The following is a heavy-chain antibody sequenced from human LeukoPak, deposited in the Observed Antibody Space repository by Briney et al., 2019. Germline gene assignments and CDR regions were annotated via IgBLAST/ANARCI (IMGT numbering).Heavy chain of an antibody. J-gene: IGHJ6*02. Sequence: PSETLSLTCAVYGGSFSGYYWSWIRQPPGKGLEWIGYIYYSGSTNYNPSLKSRVTISVDTSKNQFSLKLSSVTTADTAVYYCARTNWNYFNGMDVWGQGTTVTVSS. CDR1: GGSFSGYY. D-gene: IGHD1-1*01. V-gene: IGHV4-59*01. CDR3: ARTNWNYFNGMDV. CDR2: IYYSGST.